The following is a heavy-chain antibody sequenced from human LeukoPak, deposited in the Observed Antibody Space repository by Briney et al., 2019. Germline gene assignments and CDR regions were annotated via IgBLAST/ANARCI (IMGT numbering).Heavy chain of an antibody. CDR1: GGSISSSSYY. J-gene: IGHJ4*02. CDR3: ARRPGSGWYVPSLTGGYFDY. Sequence: SETLSLTCTVSGGSISSSSYYWGWIRQPPGKGLEWIGSIYYNGSTYYNPSLKSRVTISVDTSKNQFSLKLSSVTAADTAVYYCARRPGSGWYVPSLTGGYFDYWGQGTLVTVSS. D-gene: IGHD6-19*01. V-gene: IGHV4-39*01. CDR2: IYYNGST.